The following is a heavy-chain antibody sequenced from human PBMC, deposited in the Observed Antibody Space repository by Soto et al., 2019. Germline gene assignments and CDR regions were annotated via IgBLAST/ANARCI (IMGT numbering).Heavy chain of an antibody. J-gene: IGHJ4*02. V-gene: IGHV3-11*05. D-gene: IGHD2-15*01. CDR3: VRDPGRRATLAY. Sequence: PGGSLRLSCAASGFTFGDYYMTWVRQAPGKGLEWISYISSTSAYTNYADSVKGRFTISRDNAKSSLFLQMNSVRVDDTAVYYCVRDPGRRATLAYWGQGTLVTVSS. CDR2: ISSTSAYT. CDR1: GFTFGDYY.